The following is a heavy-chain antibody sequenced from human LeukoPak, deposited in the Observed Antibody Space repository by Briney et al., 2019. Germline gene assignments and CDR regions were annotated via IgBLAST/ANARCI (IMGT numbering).Heavy chain of an antibody. J-gene: IGHJ4*02. CDR1: GFTFSTYA. CDR2: ISGSGGNT. D-gene: IGHD3-3*01. Sequence: PGGSLRLSCAASGFTFSTYAMSWVRQAPGQGLEWVSAISGSGGNTYYADSVKGRFTISRDNSKNTLYLQMNSLRAEDTAVYYCAKDLMNYDFWSGYQGYWGQGTLVTVSS. CDR3: AKDLMNYDFWSGYQGY. V-gene: IGHV3-23*01.